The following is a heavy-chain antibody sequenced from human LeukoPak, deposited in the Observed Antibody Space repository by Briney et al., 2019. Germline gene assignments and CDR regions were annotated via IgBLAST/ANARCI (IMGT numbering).Heavy chain of an antibody. CDR3: VNKVPRSAFHI. V-gene: IGHV3-21*04. J-gene: IGHJ3*02. CDR2: ISSSSSYI. Sequence: GGSLRLSCAVSGFTFSSYTMNWVRQAPGKGLEWVSSISSSSSYIYYADSVKGRFTISRDNAKNSLYLQMNSLRAEDTAVYYCVNKVPRSAFHIWGHGTKVTVSS. D-gene: IGHD4/OR15-4a*01. CDR1: GFTFSSYT.